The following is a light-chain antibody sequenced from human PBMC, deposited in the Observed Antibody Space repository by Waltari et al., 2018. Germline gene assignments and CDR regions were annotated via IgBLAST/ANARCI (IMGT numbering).Light chain of an antibody. Sequence: EIVLTQSPDTLSLSPGERATLSCRTSLSISNNYLAWYLAKPGQAPRLLIYAVSHRATDIPDRFSGGGSGTDFTLTISRLEPEDFAVYYCQQFGGSPKYTFGQGTKLEIK. J-gene: IGKJ2*01. V-gene: IGKV3-20*01. CDR3: QQFGGSPKYT. CDR1: LSISNNY. CDR2: AVS.